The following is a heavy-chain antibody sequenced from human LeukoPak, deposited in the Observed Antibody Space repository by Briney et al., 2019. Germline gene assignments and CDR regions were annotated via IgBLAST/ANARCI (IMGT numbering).Heavy chain of an antibody. J-gene: IGHJ4*02. D-gene: IGHD5-18*01. CDR3: AKDSDSDTAMVVSPDY. CDR2: ISGSGGST. Sequence: GASLRLSCAASGFTFSSYAMSWVRQAPGKGLEWVSAISGSGGSTYYADSVKGRFTISRDNSKNTLYLQMNSLRAEDTAVYYCAKDSDSDTAMVVSPDYWGQGTLVTVSS. V-gene: IGHV3-23*01. CDR1: GFTFSSYA.